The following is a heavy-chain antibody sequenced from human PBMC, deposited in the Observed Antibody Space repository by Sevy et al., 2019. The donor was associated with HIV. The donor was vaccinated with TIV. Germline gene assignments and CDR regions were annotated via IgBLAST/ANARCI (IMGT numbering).Heavy chain of an antibody. Sequence: GGSLRLSCAASAFTFSNSAMHWVRQAPGKGLEWVALISSDGGSDYYADSVKGRFTISRDNSKNTLYLQMNSLRPEDTAVYCCARSLIAVAGSYGMDIWGQGTTVTVSS. CDR1: AFTFSNSA. CDR3: ARSLIAVAGSYGMDI. V-gene: IGHV3-30*04. D-gene: IGHD6-19*01. CDR2: ISSDGGSD. J-gene: IGHJ6*02.